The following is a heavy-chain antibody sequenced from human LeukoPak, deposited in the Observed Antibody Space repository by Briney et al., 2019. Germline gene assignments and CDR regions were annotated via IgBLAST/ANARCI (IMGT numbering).Heavy chain of an antibody. V-gene: IGHV1-2*06. J-gene: IGHJ4*02. D-gene: IGHD1-26*01. CDR3: ALRGGGSYPLVYFDY. CDR1: GYTFTGYY. CDR2: INPNSGGT. Sequence: GASVKVSCKASGYTFTGYYMHRVREAPGQGLEWMGRINPNSGGTNYAQKFQGRVTMTRDTSISTAYMELSRLRSDDTAVYYCALRGGGSYPLVYFDYWGQGTLVTVSS.